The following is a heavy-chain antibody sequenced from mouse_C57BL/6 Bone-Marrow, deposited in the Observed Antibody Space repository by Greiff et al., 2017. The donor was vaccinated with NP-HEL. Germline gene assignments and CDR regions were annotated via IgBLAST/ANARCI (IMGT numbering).Heavy chain of an antibody. D-gene: IGHD1-1*01. J-gene: IGHJ2*01. CDR2: IYIGNGYT. CDR3: AMLVAPYFED. V-gene: IGHV1-58*01. Sequence: EVPLQQSGAELVRPGSSVKMSCKTSGYTFTSYGINWVKQRPGPGLEWIGYIYIGNGYTEYTEKFQGKATLTSDTSSSTAYMQLSSLTSEDSAIYCCAMLVAPYFEDWGKGTTLTVAS. CDR1: GYTFTSYG.